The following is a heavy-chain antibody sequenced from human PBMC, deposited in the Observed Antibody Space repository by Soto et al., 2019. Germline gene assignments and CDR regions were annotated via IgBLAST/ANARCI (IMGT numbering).Heavy chain of an antibody. CDR1: GFTFSSYS. D-gene: IGHD3-10*01. CDR3: AVLQFYGSGSYTPNYAFDI. V-gene: IGHV3-21*01. Sequence: GGSLRLSCAASGFTFSSYSMNWVRQAPGKGLEWVSSISSSSSYIYYADSVKGRFTISRDNAKNSLYLQMNSLRAEDTAVYYCAVLQFYGSGSYTPNYAFDIWGQGTMVTVSS. J-gene: IGHJ3*02. CDR2: ISSSSSYI.